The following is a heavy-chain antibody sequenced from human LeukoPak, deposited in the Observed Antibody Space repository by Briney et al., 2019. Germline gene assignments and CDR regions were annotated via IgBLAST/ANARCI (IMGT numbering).Heavy chain of an antibody. Sequence: GGSLRLSCAASGFKFDDYGMSWVRQAPGKGLEWVSATSSSDAGTYHAESVRGRFTISRDNSKNTLYLQMNSLRADDAAVYYCARAPVTSCRGAFCYPFDIWGQGTLVTVSS. CDR1: GFKFDDYG. CDR2: TSSSDAGT. V-gene: IGHV3-23*01. CDR3: ARAPVTSCRGAFCYPFDI. J-gene: IGHJ4*02. D-gene: IGHD2-15*01.